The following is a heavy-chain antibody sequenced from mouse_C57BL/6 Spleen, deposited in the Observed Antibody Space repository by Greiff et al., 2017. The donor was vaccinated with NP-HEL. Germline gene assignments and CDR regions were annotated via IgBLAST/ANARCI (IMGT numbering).Heavy chain of an antibody. CDR1: GFTFSDYG. V-gene: IGHV5-17*01. Sequence: EVKLEESGGGLVKPGGSLKLSCAASGFTFSDYGMHWVRQAPEKGLEWVAYISSGSSTIYYADTVKGRFTISRDNAKNTLFMQMTSLRSEDTAMYYCAISNYYAMDYWGQGTSVTVSS. CDR3: AISNYYAMDY. J-gene: IGHJ4*01. CDR2: ISSGSSTI.